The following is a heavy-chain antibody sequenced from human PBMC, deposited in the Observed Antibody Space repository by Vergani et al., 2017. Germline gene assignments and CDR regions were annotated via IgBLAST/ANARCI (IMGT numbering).Heavy chain of an antibody. CDR1: GFTFNHYA. V-gene: IGHV3-23*01. CDR3: AKANPRNSXYDYLYYDRAMDV. Sequence: EVQLLESGGDLVQPGGSLRLSCAASGFTFNHYAMNWVRQAPGKGLEWVSGISGSGGSTYYAGSVKGRFTISRDSSKNTLYLQMNSLSAGDTAVYYCAKANPRNSXYDYLYYDRAMDVWGQGTTVTVSS. D-gene: IGHD5-12*01. J-gene: IGHJ6*02. CDR2: ISGSGGST.